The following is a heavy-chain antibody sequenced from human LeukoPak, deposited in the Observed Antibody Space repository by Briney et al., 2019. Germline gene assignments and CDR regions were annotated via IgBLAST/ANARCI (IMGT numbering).Heavy chain of an antibody. D-gene: IGHD3-22*01. V-gene: IGHV3-23*01. Sequence: GGSLRLSCAASGFTFSNYAMNWVRQAPGKGLEWVSTISDNGGSTYYPDSVKGRFTISRDNSKNTLYLQMNSLRAEDTAVYYCAKGAYYDLWGQGTLVTVSS. CDR2: ISDNGGST. J-gene: IGHJ4*02. CDR3: AKGAYYDL. CDR1: GFTFSNYA.